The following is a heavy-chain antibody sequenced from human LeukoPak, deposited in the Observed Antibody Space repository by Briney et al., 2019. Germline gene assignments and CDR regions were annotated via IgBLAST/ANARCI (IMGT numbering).Heavy chain of an antibody. CDR2: IYTSGST. J-gene: IGHJ4*02. CDR1: GSSISSGSYY. CDR3: ARGDCDFWSGYLDY. D-gene: IGHD3-3*01. Sequence: PSETLSLTCTVSGSSISSGSYYWSWIRQPAGKGLEWIGRIYTSGSTNYNPSLKSRVTISVDTSKNQFSLKLSSVTAADKAVYYCARGDCDFWSGYLDYWGQGTLVTVSS. V-gene: IGHV4-61*02.